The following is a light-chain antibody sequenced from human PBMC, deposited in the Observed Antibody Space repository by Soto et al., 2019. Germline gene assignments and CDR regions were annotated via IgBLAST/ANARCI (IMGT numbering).Light chain of an antibody. CDR3: SSYTSSSTYV. Sequence: QSALTQPASVSGCPGQSITISCSGTSSDVGGYSYVSWYQHHPGKAPKLLIYDVSNRPSGVSNRFPGSKSGNTASLTLSWLQAEDEAHYYRSSYTSSSTYVSGTGTKVTVL. CDR2: DVS. J-gene: IGLJ1*01. V-gene: IGLV2-14*03. CDR1: SSDVGGYSY.